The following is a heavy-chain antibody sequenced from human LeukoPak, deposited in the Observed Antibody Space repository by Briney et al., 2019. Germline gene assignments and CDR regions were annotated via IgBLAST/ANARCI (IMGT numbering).Heavy chain of an antibody. V-gene: IGHV4-4*07. CDR1: GGSISSYY. Sequence: SETLSLTCTVSGGSISSYYWSWIRQPAGKGLEWIGRIYTSGSTNYNPSLKSRVTMSVDTSKNQFSLKLSSVTAADTAVYYCARGGYYYGSGSYYHYWGQGTLVTVSS. D-gene: IGHD3-10*01. J-gene: IGHJ4*02. CDR3: ARGGYYYGSGSYYHY. CDR2: IYTSGST.